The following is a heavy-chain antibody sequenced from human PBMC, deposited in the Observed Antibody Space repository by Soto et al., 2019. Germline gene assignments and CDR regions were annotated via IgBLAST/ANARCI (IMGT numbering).Heavy chain of an antibody. CDR2: ISSNGGST. V-gene: IGHV3-64D*08. CDR3: VPGDSGSWAWGDWFDP. D-gene: IGHD6-13*01. Sequence: GGSLRLSCSASGFTFSSYAMHWVRQAPGKGLEYVSAISSNGGSTYYADSVKGRFTISRDNSKNTLYLQMSSLRAEDTAVYYCVPGDSGSWAWGDWFDPWGQGTLVTVSS. J-gene: IGHJ5*02. CDR1: GFTFSSYA.